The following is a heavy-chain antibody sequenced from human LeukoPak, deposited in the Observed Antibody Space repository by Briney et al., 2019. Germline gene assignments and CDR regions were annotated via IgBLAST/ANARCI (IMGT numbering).Heavy chain of an antibody. CDR1: GGSISSYY. D-gene: IGHD6-13*01. V-gene: IGHV4-59*01. J-gene: IGHJ4*02. CDR2: IYYSGST. Sequence: SETLSLTCTVSGGSISSYYWSWIRRPPGKGLEWIGYIYYSGSTNYNPSLKSRVTISVDTSKNQFSLKLSSVTAADTAVYYCARVPFQQQLALYFDYWGQGTLVTVSS. CDR3: ARVPFQQQLALYFDY.